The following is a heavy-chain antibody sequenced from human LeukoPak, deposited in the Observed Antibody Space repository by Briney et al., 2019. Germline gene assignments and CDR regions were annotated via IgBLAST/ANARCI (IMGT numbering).Heavy chain of an antibody. V-gene: IGHV4-39*01. D-gene: IGHD2-2*02. Sequence: SETLPLTCTVSGGSIRSSSYYWGWIRQPPGKGLEWIGSIYYSGTTSYYNPSLKSRVTISVDTSKNQFSLKLSSVTAADTAVYYCARQLYQYMRYYFDYWGQGTLVTVSS. CDR3: ARQLYQYMRYYFDY. J-gene: IGHJ4*02. CDR1: GGSIRSSSYY. CDR2: IYYSGTTS.